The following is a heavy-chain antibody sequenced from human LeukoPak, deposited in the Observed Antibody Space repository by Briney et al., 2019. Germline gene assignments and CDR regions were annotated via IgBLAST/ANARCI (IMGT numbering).Heavy chain of an antibody. CDR3: ARTGEQWELPIPDY. V-gene: IGHV1-18*01. CDR2: ISAYNGNT. Sequence: ASVKVSFKASGYTFTSYGISWVRQAPGQGLEGMGWISAYNGNTNYAQKLQGRVTMTKDTSTSTAYMELRSLRSDDTAVYYCARTGEQWELPIPDYWGQGTLVTVSS. J-gene: IGHJ4*02. D-gene: IGHD1-26*01. CDR1: GYTFTSYG.